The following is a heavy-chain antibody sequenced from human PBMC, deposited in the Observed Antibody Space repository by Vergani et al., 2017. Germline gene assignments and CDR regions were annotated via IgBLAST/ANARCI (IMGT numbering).Heavy chain of an antibody. CDR3: ARYSSSSGASY. J-gene: IGHJ4*02. CDR1: GGSFSGYY. CDR2: INHSGST. D-gene: IGHD6-6*01. V-gene: IGHV4-34*01. Sequence: QVQLQQWGAGLLKPSETLSLTCAVYGGSFSGYYWSWIRQPPGKGLEWIGEINHSGSTNYNPSLKSRVTISVDTSKTQFSLKLSSVTAADTAVYYCARYSSSSGASYWGQGTLVTVSS.